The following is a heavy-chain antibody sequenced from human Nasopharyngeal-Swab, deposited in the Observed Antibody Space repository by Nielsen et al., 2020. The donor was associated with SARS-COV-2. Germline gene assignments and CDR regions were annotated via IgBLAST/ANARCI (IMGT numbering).Heavy chain of an antibody. CDR2: IIPIFGTA. Sequence: VKVSCKASGGTFSSYAISWVRQAPGQGLEWMGGIIPIFGTANYAQKFQGRVTITADESTSTAYMELSSLRSEDTAVYYCAFTQGIVVVITRQFDYWGQGTLVTVSS. V-gene: IGHV1-69*13. D-gene: IGHD3-22*01. J-gene: IGHJ4*02. CDR1: GGTFSSYA. CDR3: AFTQGIVVVITRQFDY.